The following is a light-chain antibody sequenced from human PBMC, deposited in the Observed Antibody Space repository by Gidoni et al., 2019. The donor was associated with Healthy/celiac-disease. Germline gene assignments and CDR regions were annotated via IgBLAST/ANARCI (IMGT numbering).Light chain of an antibody. CDR2: DVS. J-gene: IGLJ3*02. V-gene: IGLV2-14*03. CDR1: SSDVGGYNY. Sequence: QSALTQPASVSGSPGQSITISCTGTSSDVGGYNYVPWYQHHPGKAPKLMIYDVSNRPSGVSNRFSGSKSGNTASLTISGLQAEDEADYYCSSYTSSSTLDWVFGGGTKLTVL. CDR3: SSYTSSSTLDWV.